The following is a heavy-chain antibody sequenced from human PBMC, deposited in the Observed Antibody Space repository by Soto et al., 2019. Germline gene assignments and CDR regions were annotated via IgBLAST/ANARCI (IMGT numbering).Heavy chain of an antibody. J-gene: IGHJ6*02. CDR1: GYTFTSYY. Sequence: VASVKVSCKASGYTFTSYYMHWVRQAPGQGLEWMGIINPSGGSTSYAQKFQGRVTMARDTSTSTVYMELSSLRSEDTAVYYCARDGGVLTVYPYYYYGMDVWGQGTTVTVSS. V-gene: IGHV1-46*01. CDR3: ARDGGVLTVYPYYYYGMDV. D-gene: IGHD2-8*01. CDR2: INPSGGST.